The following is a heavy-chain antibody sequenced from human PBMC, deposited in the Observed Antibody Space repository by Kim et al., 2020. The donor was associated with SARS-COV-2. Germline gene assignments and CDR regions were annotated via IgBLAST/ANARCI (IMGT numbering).Heavy chain of an antibody. CDR2: IWSDGNNK. Sequence: GGSLRLSCAASGFTFSHYGMHWVRQAPGKGLEWVAVIWSDGNNKYYGDSVKGRFTISRDNSKNTLYLQINSLRVEDTAVYYCARVDGGDKEVNYYYMDVWGKGTTVTVSS. J-gene: IGHJ6*03. CDR3: ARVDGGDKEVNYYYMDV. CDR1: GFTFSHYG. D-gene: IGHD2-21*02. V-gene: IGHV3-33*01.